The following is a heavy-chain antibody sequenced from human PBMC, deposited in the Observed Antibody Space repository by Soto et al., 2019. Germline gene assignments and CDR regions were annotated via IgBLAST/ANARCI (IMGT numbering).Heavy chain of an antibody. Sequence: ASVKVSCKVSGYTLPELSMHWVRQAPGKGLEWMGSFDPEDGEAIYTQTFQGRLTLTGDTSTDTAHMELSRLRSEDTAVYYCTTSLELPLGTDVWGQGTTVTVSS. CDR2: FDPEDGEA. CDR3: TTSLELPLGTDV. V-gene: IGHV1-24*01. J-gene: IGHJ6*02. D-gene: IGHD1-7*01. CDR1: GYTLPELS.